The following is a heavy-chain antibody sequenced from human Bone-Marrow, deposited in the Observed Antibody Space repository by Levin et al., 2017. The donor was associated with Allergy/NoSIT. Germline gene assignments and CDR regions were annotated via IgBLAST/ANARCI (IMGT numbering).Heavy chain of an antibody. CDR1: GFKFSNYG. CDR2: IWYDGSNK. V-gene: IGHV3-30*02. CDR3: TKPILGYTYGFEY. D-gene: IGHD5-24*01. Sequence: GGSLRLSCAASGFKFSNYGIHWVRQGPGKGLEWVAFIWYDGSNKYYADSVKGRFTISRDNSRNTVYLEMGSLRPEDTDVYYCTKPILGYTYGFEYWGQGTVVTVSS. J-gene: IGHJ4*02.